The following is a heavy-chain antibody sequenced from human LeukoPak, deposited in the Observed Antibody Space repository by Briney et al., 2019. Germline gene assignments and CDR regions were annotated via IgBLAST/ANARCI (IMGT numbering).Heavy chain of an antibody. CDR3: ARKSTVTGDFDY. CDR1: GYSISSGYY. Sequence: SETLSLTCAVSGYSISSGYYWGWIRQPPGKGREWIGSIYHSGSTYYNPSLKSRVTISVDTSKNQFSLNLSSVTAADTAVYYCARKSTVTGDFDYWGQGTLVTVSS. D-gene: IGHD4-17*01. CDR2: IYHSGST. V-gene: IGHV4-38-2*01. J-gene: IGHJ4*02.